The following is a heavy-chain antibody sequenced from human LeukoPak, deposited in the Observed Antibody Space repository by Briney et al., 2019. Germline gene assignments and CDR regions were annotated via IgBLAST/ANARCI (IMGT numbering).Heavy chain of an antibody. CDR1: GYTLTELS. CDR2: FDPEDGET. D-gene: IGHD3-22*01. CDR3: TTGSGWYYFEY. V-gene: IGHV1-24*01. J-gene: IGHJ4*02. Sequence: GASVKVSCKVSGYTLTELSMHWVRQAPGKGREWMGGFDPEDGETIYAQKFQGRVTMTEDTSTDTAYMELSSLRSEDTAVYYWTTGSGWYYFEYWGQGTLVTVTS.